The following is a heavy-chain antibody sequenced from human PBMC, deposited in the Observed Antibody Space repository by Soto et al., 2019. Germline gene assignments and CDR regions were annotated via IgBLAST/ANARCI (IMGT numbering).Heavy chain of an antibody. J-gene: IGHJ6*02. CDR1: GGSFSGYY. D-gene: IGHD3-3*01. CDR3: ARGGITIFGVVGVYYYYGMDV. Sequence: QVQLQQWGAGLLKPSETLSLTCAVSGGSFSGYYWSWIRQPPGKGLEWLGESNHSGSTNYNPSLKSRVTISVDTSKHQFSLKLSSVTAADTAVYYCARGGITIFGVVGVYYYYGMDVWGQGTTVTVSS. V-gene: IGHV4-34*01. CDR2: SNHSGST.